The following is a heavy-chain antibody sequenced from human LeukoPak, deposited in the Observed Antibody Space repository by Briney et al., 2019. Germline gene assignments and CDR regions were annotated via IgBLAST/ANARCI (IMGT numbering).Heavy chain of an antibody. CDR2: ISNDGSNK. CDR1: GFTFSTYA. Sequence: GRSLRLSCPASGFTFSTYAIHWVRQAPGKGLEWVALISNDGSNKYYGDSVKGRFTISRDNSKNTLFLQMNSLRAEDTAVYYCARIAAALGWFDPWGQGTLVTVSS. V-gene: IGHV3-30-3*01. D-gene: IGHD6-13*01. J-gene: IGHJ5*02. CDR3: ARIAAALGWFDP.